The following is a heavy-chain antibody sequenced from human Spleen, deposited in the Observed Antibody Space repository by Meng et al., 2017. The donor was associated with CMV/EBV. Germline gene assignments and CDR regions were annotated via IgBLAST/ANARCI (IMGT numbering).Heavy chain of an antibody. CDR3: ARAYSGYYKFWSDHSS. D-gene: IGHD3-3*01. Sequence: CAASGFTFSDYYMSWIRQAPGKGLEWVSYISGSGANIYYADSVKGRFTISRDSATNSLFLQMKSLRAEDTAVYYCARAYSGYYKFWSDHSSWGQGTLVTV. CDR1: GFTFSDYY. CDR2: ISGSGANI. J-gene: IGHJ5*02. V-gene: IGHV3-11*01.